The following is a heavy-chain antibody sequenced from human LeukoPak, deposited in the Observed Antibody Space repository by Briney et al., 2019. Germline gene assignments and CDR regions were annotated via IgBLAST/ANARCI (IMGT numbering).Heavy chain of an antibody. J-gene: IGHJ6*03. Sequence: SETLSLTCAVYGGSISSYYWSWIRQPPGKGLEWIGYIYTSGSTNYNPSLKSRVTISVDTSKNQFSLKLSSVTAADAAVYYCARGFLEWLRDYNYYYMDVWGKGTTVTVSS. D-gene: IGHD3-3*01. V-gene: IGHV4-4*09. CDR1: GGSISSYY. CDR2: IYTSGST. CDR3: ARGFLEWLRDYNYYYMDV.